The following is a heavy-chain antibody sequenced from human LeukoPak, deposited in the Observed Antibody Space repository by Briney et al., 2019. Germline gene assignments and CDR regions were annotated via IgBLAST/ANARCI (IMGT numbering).Heavy chain of an antibody. J-gene: IGHJ6*03. CDR3: ARGPIDIVVVVAATNYYYYMDV. V-gene: IGHV1-69*05. CDR1: RGTLSSYA. CDR2: IIPIFGTA. D-gene: IGHD2-15*01. Sequence: SVKVSCKASRGTLSSYAISWVRQAPGQGREWVGGIIPIFGTANYAQTFQGRVTITTDESTSTAYMELSNLRSEDTAVYYCARGPIDIVVVVAATNYYYYMDVWGKGTTVTVSS.